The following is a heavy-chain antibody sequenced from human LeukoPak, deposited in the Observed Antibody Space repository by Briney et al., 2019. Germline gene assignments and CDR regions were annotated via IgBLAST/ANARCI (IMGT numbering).Heavy chain of an antibody. V-gene: IGHV3-30*02. CDR3: ARARFQTTVTALIRKKNYYYYYMDV. CDR1: GFSFRSYG. D-gene: IGHD4-17*01. CDR2: IRSDGFNK. J-gene: IGHJ6*03. Sequence: GGSLRLSCVASGFSFRSYGMHWVRQAPGKGLEWVAFIRSDGFNKDYGDSVKGRFTISRDNARNSLYLQMNSLRVEDTAVYYCARARFQTTVTALIRKKNYYYYYMDVWGKGTTVTVSS.